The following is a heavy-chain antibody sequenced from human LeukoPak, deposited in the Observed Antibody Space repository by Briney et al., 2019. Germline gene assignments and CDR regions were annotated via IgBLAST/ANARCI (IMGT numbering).Heavy chain of an antibody. V-gene: IGHV3-48*03. CDR1: GFTFSSYE. CDR2: ISSSGSSI. J-gene: IGHJ4*02. CDR3: ASRIAVAAPIDY. Sequence: GGSLRLSCAASGFTFSSYEMNWVRQAPGKGLEWVSYISSSGSSIYYADSVKGRFTISRDNAKSSLYLQMNSLRAEDTAVYYCASRIAVAAPIDYWGQGTLVAVSS. D-gene: IGHD6-19*01.